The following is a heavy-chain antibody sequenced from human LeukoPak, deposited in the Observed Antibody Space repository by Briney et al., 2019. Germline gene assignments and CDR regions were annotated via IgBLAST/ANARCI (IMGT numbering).Heavy chain of an antibody. CDR3: ASTSSSWSDYYYYGMDV. CDR1: GFTFSSYA. V-gene: IGHV3-23*01. Sequence: GGSLRLSCAASGFTFSSYAMSWVRQAPGKGLEWVSAISGSGGSTYYADSVKGRFTISRDNSKNTLCLQMNSLRAEDTAVYYCASTSSSWSDYYYYGMDVWGQGTTVTVSS. D-gene: IGHD6-13*01. CDR2: ISGSGGST. J-gene: IGHJ6*02.